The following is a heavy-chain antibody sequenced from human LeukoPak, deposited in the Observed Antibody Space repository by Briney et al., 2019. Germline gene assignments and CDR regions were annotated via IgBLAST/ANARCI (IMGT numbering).Heavy chain of an antibody. D-gene: IGHD2-2*01. V-gene: IGHV3-74*01. CDR2: INNDGSST. CDR1: GYTFGSYW. J-gene: IGHJ4*02. Sequence: GGSLRLSCAASGYTFGSYWMYWVRQAPGKGLVWVSRINNDGSSTIYADSVKGRFTISRDNAKNTLYLQMNNLRAEDTAVYYCVSFYEAYWGRGTLVTVSS. CDR3: VSFYEAY.